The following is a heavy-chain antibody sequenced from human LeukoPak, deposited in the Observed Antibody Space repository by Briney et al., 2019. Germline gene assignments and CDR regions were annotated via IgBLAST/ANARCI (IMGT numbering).Heavy chain of an antibody. CDR3: ARELGRGIVGY. J-gene: IGHJ4*02. CDR1: GFTFYIYW. Sequence: PGGSLRLSCAASGFTFYIYWMTWVRQAPGKGLEWVANIKEDGSEEYYVDSVKGRFTISRDNAKNSLFLQMNSLRAEDTAVYYCARELGRGIVGYWGQGTLVTVSS. V-gene: IGHV3-7*03. D-gene: IGHD3-22*01. CDR2: IKEDGSEE.